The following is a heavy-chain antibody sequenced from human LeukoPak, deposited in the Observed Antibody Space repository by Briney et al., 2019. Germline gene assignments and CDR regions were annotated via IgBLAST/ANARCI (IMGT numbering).Heavy chain of an antibody. D-gene: IGHD6-19*01. V-gene: IGHV4-59*08. J-gene: IGHJ4*02. CDR1: GCSISSYY. CDR3: ARPGGSGWSYFDY. CDR2: IYYSGST. Sequence: SETLSLTCTVSGCSISSYYWSWIRQPPEKGLEWIGYIYYSGSTNYNPSLKSRVTLSVDTSKNQFSMKLSSVTAAGTAVYFCARPGGSGWSYFDYCGQGTLVTVSS.